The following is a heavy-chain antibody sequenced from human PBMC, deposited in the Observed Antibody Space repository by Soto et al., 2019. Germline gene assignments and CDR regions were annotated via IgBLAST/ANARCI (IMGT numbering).Heavy chain of an antibody. CDR3: AREYCSSGCYFFGD. V-gene: IGHV3-33*01. Sequence: GGSLRLSCAASGFSFNNYNMHWVRQAPGKGLEWVAVIWYDGSNQYYADSVKGRFIISRDNSKDTLYLQMNSLRAEDTAVYYCAREYCSSGCYFFGDWGQGARVTVAS. D-gene: IGHD2-15*01. CDR2: IWYDGSNQ. CDR1: GFSFNNYN. J-gene: IGHJ4*02.